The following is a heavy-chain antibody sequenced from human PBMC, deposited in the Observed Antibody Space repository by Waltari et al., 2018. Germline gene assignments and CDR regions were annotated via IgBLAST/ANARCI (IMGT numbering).Heavy chain of an antibody. CDR3: ARGRVGYWYFDL. D-gene: IGHD1-26*01. V-gene: IGHV4-34*01. Sequence: QVQLQQWGAGLLKPSETLSLTCAVYGGSFSGYYWSWIRQPPGKGLEWIGEINHSGSTNYNPALKSRVTISVDTSKNQFSLKLSSVTAADTAVYYCARGRVGYWYFDLWGRGTLVTVSS. CDR1: GGSFSGYY. CDR2: INHSGST. J-gene: IGHJ2*01.